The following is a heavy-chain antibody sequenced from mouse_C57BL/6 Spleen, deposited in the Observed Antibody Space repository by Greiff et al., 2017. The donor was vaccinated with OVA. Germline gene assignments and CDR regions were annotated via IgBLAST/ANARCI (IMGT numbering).Heavy chain of an antibody. Sequence: EVQLVESGGGLVKPGGSLKLSCAASGFTFSDYGMHWVRQAPEKGLEWVAYISSGSSTIYYADTVKGRFTISRDNAQNTLSLQMTSLRSEDTAMYYCASTYLRGWYFDVWGTGTAVTVSS. CDR3: ASTYLRGWYFDV. CDR1: GFTFSDYG. CDR2: ISSGSSTI. J-gene: IGHJ1*03. D-gene: IGHD1-1*01. V-gene: IGHV5-17*01.